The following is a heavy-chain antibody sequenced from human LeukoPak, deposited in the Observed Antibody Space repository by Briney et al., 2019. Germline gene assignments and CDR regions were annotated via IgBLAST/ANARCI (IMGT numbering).Heavy chain of an antibody. V-gene: IGHV1-2*02. CDR3: ARNALAAGTRARWFDP. Sequence: ASVKVSCKASGYTFTGYYMHWVRQAPGQGLEWMGWINPNSGGTNYAQKFQGRVTMTRDTSISTAYMELSRLRSDDTAVYYCARNALAAGTRARWFDPCGQGTLVTVSS. CDR1: GYTFTGYY. J-gene: IGHJ5*02. D-gene: IGHD6-13*01. CDR2: INPNSGGT.